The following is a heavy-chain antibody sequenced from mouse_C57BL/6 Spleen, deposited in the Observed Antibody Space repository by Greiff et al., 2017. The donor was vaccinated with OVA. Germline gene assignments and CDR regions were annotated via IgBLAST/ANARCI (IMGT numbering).Heavy chain of an antibody. V-gene: IGHV5-9-1*02. CDR2: ISSGGDYI. CDR3: TRDSNYYGSSYLDY. CDR1: GFTFSSYA. D-gene: IGHD1-1*01. J-gene: IGHJ2*01. Sequence: EVHLVESGEGLVKPGGSLKLSCAASGFTFSSYAMSWFRQTPEKRLEWVAYISSGGDYIYYADTVKGRFTISRDNARNTLYLQMSSLKSEDTAMYYCTRDSNYYGSSYLDYWGQGTTLTVSS.